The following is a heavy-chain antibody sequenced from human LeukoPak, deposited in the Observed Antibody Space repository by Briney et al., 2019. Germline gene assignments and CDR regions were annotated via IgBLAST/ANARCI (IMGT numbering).Heavy chain of an antibody. Sequence: PGGSLRLSCAASGFTFSSYWMSWVRQAPGKGLEWVANIKQDGSEKYYVDSVKGRFTISRGNAKNSLYLQMNSLRAEDTAVYYCAKRARYYYDSSAQFFDYWGQGTLVTVSS. CDR2: IKQDGSEK. D-gene: IGHD3-22*01. V-gene: IGHV3-7*03. CDR3: AKRARYYYDSSAQFFDY. CDR1: GFTFSSYW. J-gene: IGHJ4*02.